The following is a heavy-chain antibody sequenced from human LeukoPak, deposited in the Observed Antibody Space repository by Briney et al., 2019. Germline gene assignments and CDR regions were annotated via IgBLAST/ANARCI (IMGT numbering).Heavy chain of an antibody. CDR3: ASRVLSSYGYYFDY. Sequence: SVKVSCKASGGTFSSYAISWVRQAPGQGLEWMGRIIPIFGTANYAQKFQGRVTITTDESTRTAYMELSSLRSEDTAVYYCASRVLSSYGYYFDYWGQGTLVTVSS. V-gene: IGHV1-69*05. J-gene: IGHJ4*02. CDR1: GGTFSSYA. D-gene: IGHD5-18*01. CDR2: IIPIFGTA.